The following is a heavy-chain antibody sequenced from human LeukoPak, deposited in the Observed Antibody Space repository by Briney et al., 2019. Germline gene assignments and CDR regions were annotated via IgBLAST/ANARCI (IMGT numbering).Heavy chain of an antibody. D-gene: IGHD4-17*01. Sequence: GGSLRLSCAASGFTFSDYYMSWIRQAPGKGLEWVSYISSSGSIIYYADSVKGRFTISRDNANNSVYLQMNSLRAEDTAVYYCARETNYGDYAPDYWGQGTLVTVSS. CDR2: ISSSGSII. CDR3: ARETNYGDYAPDY. J-gene: IGHJ4*02. V-gene: IGHV3-11*04. CDR1: GFTFSDYY.